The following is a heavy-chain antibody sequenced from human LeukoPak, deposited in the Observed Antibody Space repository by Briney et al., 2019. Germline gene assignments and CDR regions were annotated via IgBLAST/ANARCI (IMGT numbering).Heavy chain of an antibody. Sequence: PSETLSLTCTVSGGSISSSSYYWGWIRQPPGKGLEWIGSIYYSGSTYYNPSLKSRVTISVDTSKNQFSLKLSSVTAADTAVYYCARRGSSWYSDHWGQGTLVTVSS. CDR2: IYYSGST. CDR1: GGSISSSSYY. J-gene: IGHJ4*02. V-gene: IGHV4-39*01. CDR3: ARRGSSWYSDH. D-gene: IGHD6-13*01.